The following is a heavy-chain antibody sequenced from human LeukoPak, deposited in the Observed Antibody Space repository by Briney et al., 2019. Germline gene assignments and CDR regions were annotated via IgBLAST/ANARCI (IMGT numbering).Heavy chain of an antibody. D-gene: IGHD1-26*01. J-gene: IGHJ4*02. CDR3: ARQNTPHGNFDY. CDR2: IGVAANT. Sequence: GGSLRLSCAASGFTFDDYAMHWVRQAPGKGLEWVSAIGVAANTFYSGSVKGRFTISRENAKNSLYLLMSSLRAEDTAVYYCARQNTPHGNFDYWGQGTLVTVSS. CDR1: GFTFDDYA. V-gene: IGHV3-13*01.